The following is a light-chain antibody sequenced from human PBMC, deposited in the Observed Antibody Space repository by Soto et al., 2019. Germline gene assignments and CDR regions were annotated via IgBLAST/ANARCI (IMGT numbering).Light chain of an antibody. CDR1: QYVSTN. V-gene: IGKV3D-15*01. J-gene: IGKJ4*01. Sequence: ETVMTQFPATLSVSPGERATLSCRASQYVSTNLAWYQQQPGQPPRLLIYDISNRATGIPARFSGSGSETDFALTITSLQSEDFAVYCCQQYVNLPLTSAGVTKVDIK. CDR2: DIS. CDR3: QQYVNLPLT.